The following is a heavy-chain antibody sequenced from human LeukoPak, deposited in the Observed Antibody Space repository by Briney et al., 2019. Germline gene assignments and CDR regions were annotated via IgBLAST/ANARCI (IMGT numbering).Heavy chain of an antibody. CDR1: GFTFTTYA. CDR2: IGTGRDT. J-gene: IGHJ4*02. Sequence: GGSLRPSCAASGFTFTTYAMSWVRQAPGKGLEWVSTIGTGRDTYYADSVKGRFTISRDNSKNTLSLQMNSLRAEDTAKYYCAKNSPGRAIDYWGQGTLVIVSS. CDR3: AKNSPGRAIDY. D-gene: IGHD2-15*01. V-gene: IGHV3-23*01.